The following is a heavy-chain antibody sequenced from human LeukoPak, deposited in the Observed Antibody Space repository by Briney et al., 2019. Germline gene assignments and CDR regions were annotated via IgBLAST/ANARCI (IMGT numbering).Heavy chain of an antibody. D-gene: IGHD2-2*01. CDR1: GGTVSSYA. V-gene: IGHV1-69*04. Sequence: SVKVSCKASGGTVSSYASSWVRQAPGQGLEWLGRIIPILGIANYAQKFQGRVTITADKSTSTAYMELSSLRSEDTAVYYCARGLSSTSALGGLDYYGMDVWGQGTTVTVSS. CDR3: ARGLSSTSALGGLDYYGMDV. J-gene: IGHJ6*02. CDR2: IIPILGIA.